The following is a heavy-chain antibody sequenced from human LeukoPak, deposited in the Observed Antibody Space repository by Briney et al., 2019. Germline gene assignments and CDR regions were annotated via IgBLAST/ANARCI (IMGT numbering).Heavy chain of an antibody. J-gene: IGHJ4*02. Sequence: SVKVSCKASGGTFSSYAISWVRQAPGQGLEWMGGIIPIFGTANYAQKFQGRVTITADESTSTAYMELSSLRSEDTAVYYCASGDIVVVPAAIAFDYWGQGTLVTVPS. V-gene: IGHV1-69*01. CDR2: IIPIFGTA. CDR1: GGTFSSYA. D-gene: IGHD2-2*01. CDR3: ASGDIVVVPAAIAFDY.